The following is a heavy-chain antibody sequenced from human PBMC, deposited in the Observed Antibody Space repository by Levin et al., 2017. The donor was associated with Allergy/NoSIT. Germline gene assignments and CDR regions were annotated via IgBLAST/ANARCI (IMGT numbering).Heavy chain of an antibody. Sequence: GGSLRLSCAASGFTFSNYVMTWVRQAPGKGLEWVSGISGGGGTTFYADSVKGRFTISRDNSKNTLYLRMSGLRAEDTAVYYCAKYSTVTLPNSGSYFLHWGQGTLVTVSS. CDR2: ISGGGGTT. J-gene: IGHJ1*01. V-gene: IGHV3-23*01. D-gene: IGHD1-26*01. CDR3: AKYSTVTLPNSGSYFLH. CDR1: GFTFSNYV.